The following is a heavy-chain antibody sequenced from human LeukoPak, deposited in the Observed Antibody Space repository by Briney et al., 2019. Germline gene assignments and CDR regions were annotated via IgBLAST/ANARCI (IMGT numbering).Heavy chain of an antibody. CDR2: IYYSGST. J-gene: IGHJ5*02. CDR1: GGSISSYY. D-gene: IGHD6-19*01. V-gene: IGHV4-59*01. CDR3: ARSIAVAGLTWFDP. Sequence: PSETLSLTCTVSGGSISSYYWSWIRQPPGKGLEWIGYIYYSGSTNYNPSLKSRVTVSVDTSKNQFSLKLSSVTAADTAVYYCARSIAVAGLTWFDPWGQGTLVTVSS.